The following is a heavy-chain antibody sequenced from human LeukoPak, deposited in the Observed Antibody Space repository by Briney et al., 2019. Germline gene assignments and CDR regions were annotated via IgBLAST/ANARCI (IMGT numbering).Heavy chain of an antibody. CDR2: ISYDGSNK. D-gene: IGHD6-6*01. J-gene: IGHJ6*02. CDR3: AACIAARPSWYYYYGMDV. CDR1: GFTFSSYG. V-gene: IGHV3-30*19. Sequence: GRSLRLSCAASGFTFSSYGMHWVRQAPGKGLEWVAVISYDGSNKYYADSVKGRFTISRDNSKNTLYLQMNSLRAEDTAVYYCAACIAARPSWYYYYGMDVWGQGTTVTVSS.